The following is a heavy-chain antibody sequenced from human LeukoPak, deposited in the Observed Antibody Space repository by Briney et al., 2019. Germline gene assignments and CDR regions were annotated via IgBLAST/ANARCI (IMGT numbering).Heavy chain of an antibody. CDR2: IYYSGST. D-gene: IGHD6-6*01. J-gene: IGHJ2*01. CDR1: SGSISSSSYY. Sequence: PSETLSLTCTVSSGSISSSSYYWGWIRQPPGKGLEWIGSIYYSGSTYYNPSLKSRVTISVDTSKNQFSLKLSSVTAADTAVYYCARQDIAARRAPWYFDLWGRGTLVTVSS. CDR3: ARQDIAARRAPWYFDL. V-gene: IGHV4-39*01.